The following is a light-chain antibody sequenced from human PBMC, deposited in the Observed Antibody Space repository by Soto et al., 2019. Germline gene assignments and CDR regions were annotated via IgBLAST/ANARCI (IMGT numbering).Light chain of an antibody. V-gene: IGLV2-14*01. CDR1: SGDVGAYDF. J-gene: IGLJ1*01. Sequence: QSALTQPASVSGSPGQSITISCTGTSGDVGAYDFVSWYQHHPGKAPRLVIYDVSRRPAGASDRFSGSKSGSTASLTISSLRAEDEADYYCVSFTVHYSYVFGTGTKVTVL. CDR2: DVS. CDR3: VSFTVHYSYV.